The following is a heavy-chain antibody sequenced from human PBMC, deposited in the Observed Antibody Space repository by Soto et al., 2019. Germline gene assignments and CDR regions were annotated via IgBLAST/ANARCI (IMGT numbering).Heavy chain of an antibody. Sequence: GGSLRLSCAAFGLTVSGKKYVAWVRQAPGKGLEWISALYDVDGTYYADSVKGRFTTSRDDSKNTLLLQMNSLRAEDTAVYYCVKDRMAYNSVWDPFDIWGQGTMVTVSS. CDR1: GLTVSGKKY. CDR2: LYDVDGT. J-gene: IGHJ3*02. D-gene: IGHD1-20*01. CDR3: VKDRMAYNSVWDPFDI. V-gene: IGHV3-53*01.